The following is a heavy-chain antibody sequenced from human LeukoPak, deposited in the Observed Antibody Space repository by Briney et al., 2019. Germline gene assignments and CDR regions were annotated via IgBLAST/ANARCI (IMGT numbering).Heavy chain of an antibody. D-gene: IGHD6-13*01. CDR1: GVTFSSYA. Sequence: ASVKVSCKASGVTFSSYAISWVRQAPGQGLEWMGGIIPIIGTANSAQKFQGRVTITADESTSTAYMELSSLTSGDTAVYYCARVNVTEPDIAAAGTSYYYGMDVWGQGATVTVSS. CDR2: IIPIIGTA. J-gene: IGHJ6*02. V-gene: IGHV1-69*13. CDR3: ARVNVTEPDIAAAGTSYYYGMDV.